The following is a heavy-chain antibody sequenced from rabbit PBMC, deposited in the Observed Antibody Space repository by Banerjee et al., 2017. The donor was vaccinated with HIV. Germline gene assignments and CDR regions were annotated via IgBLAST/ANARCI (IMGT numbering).Heavy chain of an antibody. V-gene: IGHV1S47*01. CDR2: IYPDDDST. CDR3: AIMNSRGWGDFNL. Sequence: QELLVESGGGLVTLGGFMTLSCKASGIDFSRCGISWVRQAPGKGLEWIACIYPDDDSTDYASWVSGRFTISLDNAQNTVFLQMTSLTAADTATYFCAIMNSRGWGDFNLWGPGTLVTVS. J-gene: IGHJ4*01. D-gene: IGHD4-1*01. CDR1: GIDFSRCG.